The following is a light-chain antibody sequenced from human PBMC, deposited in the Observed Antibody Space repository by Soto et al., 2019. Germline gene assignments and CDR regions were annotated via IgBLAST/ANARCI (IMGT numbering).Light chain of an antibody. J-gene: IGLJ2*01. V-gene: IGLV2-23*01. CDR2: EGS. CDR3: FSYAGSSTLV. CDR1: SSDVGSYNF. Sequence: QSVLTQTASVSGSPGQSITISCTGTSSDVGSYNFVSWYQQHPGKAPKLMIYEGSKRPSGVSNRFSGSKSGNTASLTISGLQAEDEADYYCFSYAGSSTLVFGGGTKLTVL.